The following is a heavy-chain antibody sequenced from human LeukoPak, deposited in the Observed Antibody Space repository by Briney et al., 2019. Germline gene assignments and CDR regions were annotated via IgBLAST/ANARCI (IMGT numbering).Heavy chain of an antibody. Sequence: PGGSLRLSCAAPGFTFSSYAMSWVRQAPGKGLEWVSAISGSGGSTYYADSVKGRFTISRDNSKNTLYLQMNSLRAEDTAVYYCARTEGYCSGGSCYARYFDYWGQGTLVTVSS. CDR1: GFTFSSYA. CDR2: ISGSGGST. J-gene: IGHJ4*02. CDR3: ARTEGYCSGGSCYARYFDY. D-gene: IGHD2-15*01. V-gene: IGHV3-23*01.